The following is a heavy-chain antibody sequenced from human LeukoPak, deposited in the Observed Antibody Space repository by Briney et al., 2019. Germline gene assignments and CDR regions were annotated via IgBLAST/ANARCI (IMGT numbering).Heavy chain of an antibody. J-gene: IGHJ6*03. CDR1: GYTFTGDW. CDR3: ARPALYCSSTVCPPYMDV. V-gene: IGHV5-51*01. CDR2: IYPGDSDT. D-gene: IGHD2-2*01. Sequence: GESLKISCKASGYTFTGDWIGWVRQMPGKGLEWVGIIYPGDSDTKYNAPFQGQVTISADKSISTAYLQWGSLKASDTATYYCARPALYCSSTVCPPYMDVWGKGTTVTASS.